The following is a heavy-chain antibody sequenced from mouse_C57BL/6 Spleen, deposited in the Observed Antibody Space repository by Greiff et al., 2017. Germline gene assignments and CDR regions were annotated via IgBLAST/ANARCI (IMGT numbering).Heavy chain of an antibody. CDR1: GYTFTSYW. V-gene: IGHV1-5*01. CDR2: IYPGNSYT. J-gene: IGHJ2*01. CDR3: TRFLRSQYYFDY. Sequence: VQLQQSGTVLARPGASVKMSCKTSGYTFTSYWMHWVKQRPGQGLEWIGAIYPGNSYTSYNQKFKGKAKLTAVTSASTAYMELSSLTNEDSAVYYCTRFLRSQYYFDYWGQGTTLTVSS.